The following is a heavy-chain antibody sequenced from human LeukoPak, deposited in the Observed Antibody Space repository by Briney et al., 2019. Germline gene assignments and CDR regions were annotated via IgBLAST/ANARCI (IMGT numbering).Heavy chain of an antibody. CDR3: ARDGRYGDYAYFFDY. J-gene: IGHJ4*02. CDR2: ISWNSGSI. D-gene: IGHD4-17*01. V-gene: IGHV3-9*01. CDR1: GFTFDDYA. Sequence: PGRSLRLSCAASGFTFDDYAMHWVRQAPGKGLEWVSGISWNSGSIGYADSVKGRFTISRDNSKNTLYLQMNSLRAEDTAVYYCARDGRYGDYAYFFDYWGQGTLVTVSS.